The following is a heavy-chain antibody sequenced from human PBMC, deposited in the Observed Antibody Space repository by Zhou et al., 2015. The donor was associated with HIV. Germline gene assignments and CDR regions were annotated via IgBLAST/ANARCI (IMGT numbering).Heavy chain of an antibody. V-gene: IGHV1-69*01. Sequence: QVQVVQSGAEVKTPGSSVKVYCKAFGGTFSNYGISWVRQAPGQGLEWMGGIIPIVAKADYAQKFQGRVTITADESTSTAYMELSSLRSEDTAVYYCARENVGGYDSLTPFDYWGQGTLVTVSS. CDR1: GGTFSNYG. D-gene: IGHD5-12*01. CDR3: ARENVGGYDSLTPFDY. J-gene: IGHJ4*02. CDR2: IIPIVAKA.